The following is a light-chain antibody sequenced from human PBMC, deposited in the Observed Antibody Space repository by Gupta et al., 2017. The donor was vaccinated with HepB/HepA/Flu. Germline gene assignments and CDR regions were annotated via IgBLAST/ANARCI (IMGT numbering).Light chain of an antibody. CDR2: DAS. J-gene: IGKJ4*01. CDR1: QSVSSY. Sequence: EIVLTQSPATLSLSPGERAALSCRASQSVSSYLAWYQQKPGQAPRLLIYDASNRDTGIPARFSGSGYGTDFTLTISSREPEDFAVYYCQQRSNWPPLTFGGGTKVEIK. V-gene: IGKV3-11*01. CDR3: QQRSNWPPLT.